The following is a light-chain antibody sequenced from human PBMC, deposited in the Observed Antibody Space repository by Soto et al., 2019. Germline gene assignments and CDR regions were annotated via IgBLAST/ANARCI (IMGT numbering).Light chain of an antibody. CDR3: QQGYNWPLT. J-gene: IGKJ2*01. CDR1: QSISTE. Sequence: EIVMTQSPATLSVSPGERATLSCRASQSISTELAWYQQKPGQPPRLLIYSASTRATGDPARLTGSGSGSEFTLTISGLQSEDFAVYYCQQGYNWPLTFGQGTRLEI. CDR2: SAS. V-gene: IGKV3-15*01.